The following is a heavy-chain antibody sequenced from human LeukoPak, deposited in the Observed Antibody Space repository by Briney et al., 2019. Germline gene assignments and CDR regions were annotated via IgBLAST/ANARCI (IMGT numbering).Heavy chain of an antibody. D-gene: IGHD2-15*01. CDR1: GGSISSYY. CDR2: IYYSGST. Sequence: SETLSLTCTVSGGSISSYYWSWIRQPPGKGLEWIGYIYYSGSTNYNPSLKSRVTISVDTSKNQFSLKLSSVTAADTAVYYCARGWGYCSGGSCSGPYYYYYMDVWGKGTTVTVSS. J-gene: IGHJ6*03. V-gene: IGHV4-59*12. CDR3: ARGWGYCSGGSCSGPYYYYYMDV.